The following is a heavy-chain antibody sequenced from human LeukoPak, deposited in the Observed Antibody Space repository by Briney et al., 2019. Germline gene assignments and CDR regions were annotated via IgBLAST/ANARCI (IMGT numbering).Heavy chain of an antibody. D-gene: IGHD3-3*01. CDR1: GFTFSSYV. V-gene: IGHV3-30*04. Sequence: PGGSLRLSCAASGFTFSSYVMHWVRQAPGKGLEWVAIISYDGSNEYYADSVKGRFTISRDNSKNTLYLQMNSLRAADTAVYYCAREAVTIFALVRTQTTKRPHRFDPWGQGTLVTVSS. CDR3: AREAVTIFALVRTQTTKRPHRFDP. J-gene: IGHJ5*02. CDR2: ISYDGSNE.